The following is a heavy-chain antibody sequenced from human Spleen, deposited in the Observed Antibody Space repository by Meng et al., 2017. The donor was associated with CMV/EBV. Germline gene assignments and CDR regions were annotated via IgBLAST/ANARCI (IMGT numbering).Heavy chain of an antibody. D-gene: IGHD1-26*01. J-gene: IGHJ4*02. V-gene: IGHV1-18*01. CDR2: ISAYNGNT. CDR1: GYTFTSYG. Sequence: ASVKVSCKTSGYTFTSYGISWVRQAPGQGLEWVGWISAYNGNTRYAQRFQGRVTTTTDTSTRTAYMELRSLRSDDTAVYYCAREGDTQRGYYTPFDHWGQGTLVTVSS. CDR3: AREGDTQRGYYTPFDH.